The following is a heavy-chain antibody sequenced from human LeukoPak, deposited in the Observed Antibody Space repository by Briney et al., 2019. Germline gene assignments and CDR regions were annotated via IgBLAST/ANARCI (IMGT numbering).Heavy chain of an antibody. D-gene: IGHD3-10*01. CDR2: INPDGGRT. CDR3: AREGHWFGAPLDP. J-gene: IGHJ5*02. Sequence: ASVKVSCKAFGYTSIETFKHWGRQAPGQGLKGMGWINPDGGRTNFAQKFQGRVTMTRDTSISTAYMELSRLIFDDTAVYYCAREGHWFGAPLDPWGQGTLVTVSS. V-gene: IGHV1-2*02. CDR1: GYTSIETF.